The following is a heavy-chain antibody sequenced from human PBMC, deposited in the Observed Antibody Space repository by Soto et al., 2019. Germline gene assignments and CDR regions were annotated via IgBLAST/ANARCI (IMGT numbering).Heavy chain of an antibody. CDR2: ISSSGSTI. J-gene: IGHJ3*02. CDR1: GFTFSSYE. Sequence: GGSLRLSCAASGFTFSSYEMNWVRQAPGKGLEWVSYISSSGSTIYYADSVKGRFTISRDNAKNSLYLQMNSLRAEDTAVYYCARAPSAKGAFDIWGQGTMVTVS. CDR3: ARAPSAKGAFDI. V-gene: IGHV3-48*03.